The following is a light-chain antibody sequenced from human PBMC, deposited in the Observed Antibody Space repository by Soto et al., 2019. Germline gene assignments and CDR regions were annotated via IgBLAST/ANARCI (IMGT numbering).Light chain of an antibody. CDR1: SGDVGSYNR. Sequence: QSVLTQPASVSGSPGQSITISCTVTSGDVGSYNRVSWYQQHPGKAPKLIIYEVTDRPSGVSNRFSGSKSGNTASLTISGLQAEDEAEYYCSSYTNINTRACVFGTGTKVTAL. V-gene: IGLV2-14*01. CDR2: EVT. J-gene: IGLJ1*01. CDR3: SSYTNINTRACV.